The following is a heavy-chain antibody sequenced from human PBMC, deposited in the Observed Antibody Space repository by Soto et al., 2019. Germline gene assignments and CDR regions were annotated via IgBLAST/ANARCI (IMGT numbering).Heavy chain of an antibody. D-gene: IGHD3-3*01. V-gene: IGHV4-59*01. CDR1: GGSISSYY. CDR3: ARVNYDFWSPSEYYYMDV. CDR2: IYYSGST. Sequence: SETLSLTCTVSGGSISSYYWSWIRQPPGKGLEWIGYIYYSGSTNYNPSLKSRVTISVDTSKNQFSLKLSSVTAADTAVYYCARVNYDFWSPSEYYYMDVWGKGTTVTVSS. J-gene: IGHJ6*03.